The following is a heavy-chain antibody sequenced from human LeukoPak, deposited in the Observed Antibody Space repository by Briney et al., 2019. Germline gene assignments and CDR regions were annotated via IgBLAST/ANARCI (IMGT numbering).Heavy chain of an antibody. D-gene: IGHD3-16*01. Sequence: GGSLRLSCAASGFTFSKSWMSWVRQAPGKGLEWVANMNEDGSEGDYVDSVKGRFTISRDNARKSLYLQMSSLRAEDTAVYYCATYTHWVAGDVWGQGTTVTVSS. CDR1: GFTFSKSW. V-gene: IGHV3-7*01. J-gene: IGHJ6*02. CDR3: ATYTHWVAGDV. CDR2: MNEDGSEG.